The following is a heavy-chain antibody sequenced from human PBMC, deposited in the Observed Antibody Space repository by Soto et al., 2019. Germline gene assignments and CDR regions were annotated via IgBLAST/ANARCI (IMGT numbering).Heavy chain of an antibody. J-gene: IGHJ4*02. Sequence: GGSLRLSCAVSGFSLSDFYMSWIRQAPGKGLEWVSYISINSNYREYADSVKGRHTISRDNAKNSLYLQMNSLRAEDTAVYYCARTEVNVLLWFGESYLDYWGQGTLVTVSS. D-gene: IGHD3-10*01. CDR3: ARTEVNVLLWFGESYLDY. CDR1: GFSLSDFY. V-gene: IGHV3-11*06. CDR2: ISINSNYR.